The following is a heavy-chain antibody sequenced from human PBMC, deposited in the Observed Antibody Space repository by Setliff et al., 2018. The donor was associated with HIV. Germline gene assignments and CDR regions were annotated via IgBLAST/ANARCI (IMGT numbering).Heavy chain of an antibody. CDR1: GYSFANYG. D-gene: IGHD6-19*01. CDR3: ARDFFSSGWYEYLQH. Sequence: ASVMVSCKASGYSFANYGLSWVRQAPGQGLEWMGWISPNNGNTDYAQRLQGRVTMTTDTSTSTAYMELRSLRSDDTAVYYCARDFFSSGWYEYLQHWGQGTLVTVS. J-gene: IGHJ1*01. V-gene: IGHV1-18*01. CDR2: ISPNNGNT.